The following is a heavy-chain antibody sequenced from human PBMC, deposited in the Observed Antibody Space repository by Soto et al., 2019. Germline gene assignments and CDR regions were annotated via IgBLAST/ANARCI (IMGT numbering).Heavy chain of an antibody. Sequence: ASVKVSCKASGYTFTAYYMHWVRQAPGQGLEWMGWVNPGNGTTSFAQKFQGRVTMTMDTSISTAYMELSGLRSDDTAMYYCARDTYANFDYWGQGTLVTVSS. V-gene: IGHV1-2*02. D-gene: IGHD2-8*01. J-gene: IGHJ4*02. CDR3: ARDTYANFDY. CDR1: GYTFTAYY. CDR2: VNPGNGTT.